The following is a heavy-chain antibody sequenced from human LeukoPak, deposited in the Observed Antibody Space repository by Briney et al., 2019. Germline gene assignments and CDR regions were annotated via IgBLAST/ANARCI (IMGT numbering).Heavy chain of an antibody. J-gene: IGHJ4*02. CDR2: ISAYNGNT. D-gene: IGHD5-18*01. CDR3: ARDLRARGYSYGYPYYFDY. V-gene: IGHV1-18*01. Sequence: ASVKVSCKASGYTFTSYGISWVRQAPGQGLEWMGWISAYNGNTNYAQKLQGRVTMTTDTSTSTAYMELRSLRSDDTAVYYCARDLRARGYSYGYPYYFDYWGQGTLVIVSS. CDR1: GYTFTSYG.